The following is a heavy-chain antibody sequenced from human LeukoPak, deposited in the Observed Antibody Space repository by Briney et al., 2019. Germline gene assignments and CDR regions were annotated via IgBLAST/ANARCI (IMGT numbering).Heavy chain of an antibody. Sequence: ASVKVSCKASGYTFTGYYMHWVRQAPGQGLEWMGWINPNSGGTNYAQKFQGRVTMTRDTSISTAYMELSRLRSDDTAVYYCARGGDYGGYDGAFDIWGQGTMVTVSS. CDR3: ARGGDYGGYDGAFDI. D-gene: IGHD4-17*01. CDR2: INPNSGGT. J-gene: IGHJ3*02. V-gene: IGHV1-2*02. CDR1: GYTFTGYY.